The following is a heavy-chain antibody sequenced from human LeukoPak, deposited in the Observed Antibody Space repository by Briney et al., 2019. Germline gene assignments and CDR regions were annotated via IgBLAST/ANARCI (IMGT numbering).Heavy chain of an antibody. Sequence: ASVKVSCKASGYTFTSHGISWVRQAPGQGLEWMGWISAYNGNTNYAQKLQGRVTMTTDTSTSTAYMELRSLRSDDTAVYYCASTERYYDSSGYLDYWGQGTLVTVSS. V-gene: IGHV1-18*01. D-gene: IGHD3-22*01. CDR1: GYTFTSHG. CDR2: ISAYNGNT. J-gene: IGHJ4*02. CDR3: ASTERYYDSSGYLDY.